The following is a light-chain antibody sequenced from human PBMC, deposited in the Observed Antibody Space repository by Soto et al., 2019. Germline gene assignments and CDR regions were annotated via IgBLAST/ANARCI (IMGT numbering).Light chain of an antibody. CDR3: SSYTSSSTYV. CDR2: YVS. V-gene: IGLV2-18*02. Sequence: QSALTQPPSVSGSPGQSVAISCTGTSSDVGGSNGVSWYQQPPGTAPKLMIYYVSNRPSGVPDRFSGSKSGNTASLTISGLQAEDEGDYYCSSYTSSSTYVFGTGTKVTVL. CDR1: SSDVGGSNG. J-gene: IGLJ1*01.